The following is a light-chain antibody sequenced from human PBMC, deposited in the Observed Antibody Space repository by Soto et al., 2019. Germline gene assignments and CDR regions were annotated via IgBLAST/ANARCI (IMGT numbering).Light chain of an antibody. CDR2: EVS. CDR3: SSYTSSSTPYV. Sequence: QSALTQPASVSGSPGQSVTISCTGTSSDVGGYNYVSWYQQHPGKAPKLMIYEVSNRPSGVSNRFSGSKFGNTASLTISGLQAEDEADYYCSSYTSSSTPYVVGTGTKVTVL. J-gene: IGLJ1*01. CDR1: SSDVGGYNY. V-gene: IGLV2-14*01.